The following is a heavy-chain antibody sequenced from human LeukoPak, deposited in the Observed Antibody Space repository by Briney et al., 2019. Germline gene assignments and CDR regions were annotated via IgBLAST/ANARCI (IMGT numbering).Heavy chain of an antibody. V-gene: IGHV1-46*01. J-gene: IGHJ4*02. CDR3: ARGSVPHYYDSSGYQFDY. CDR1: GYTFTSYG. Sequence: ASVKVSCKASGYTFTSYGISWVRQAPGQGLEWMGIINPSGGSTSYAQKFQGRVTMTRDTSTSTVYMELSSLRSEDTAVYYCARGSVPHYYDSSGYQFDYWGQGTLVTVSS. D-gene: IGHD3-22*01. CDR2: INPSGGST.